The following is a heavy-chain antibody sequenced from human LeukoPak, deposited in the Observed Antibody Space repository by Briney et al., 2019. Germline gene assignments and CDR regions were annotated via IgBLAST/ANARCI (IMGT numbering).Heavy chain of an antibody. V-gene: IGHV1-18*01. CDR2: ISAYNGNT. D-gene: IGHD4-17*01. CDR3: ARVDGLDALDI. CDR1: GYSFSTYG. J-gene: IGHJ3*02. Sequence: ASVKVTCKASGYSFSTYGLNWVRQAPGQGLEWMGWISAYNGNTNYAQKLQGRVTMTTDTSTSTAYMELRSLRSDDTAVYYCARVDGLDALDIWGQGTMVTVSS.